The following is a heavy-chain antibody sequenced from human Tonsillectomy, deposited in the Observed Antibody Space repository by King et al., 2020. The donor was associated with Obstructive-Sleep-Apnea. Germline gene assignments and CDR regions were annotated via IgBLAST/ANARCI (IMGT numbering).Heavy chain of an antibody. D-gene: IGHD3-22*01. J-gene: IGHJ3*02. V-gene: IGHV3-43*01. CDR2: ISWDVGST. Sequence: VQLVESGGVVVQPGGSLRLSCAASGFTFDDYTMHWGRQAPGKGLEWVSLISWDVGSTYYADSVKGRFTISRDNSKNTPDLQMNSLRTDETALYYCAKDITEDSSCYLFAFDIWGQGTMVTVSS. CDR3: AKDITEDSSCYLFAFDI. CDR1: GFTFDDYT.